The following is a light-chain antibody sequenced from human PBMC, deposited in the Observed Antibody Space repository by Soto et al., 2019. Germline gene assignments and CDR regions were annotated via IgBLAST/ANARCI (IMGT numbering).Light chain of an antibody. CDR1: QSLVSSDCNTD. J-gene: IGKJ1*01. CDR3: LHLSHLPRT. Sequence: DVVLTQTPLSSPVTLGQPPSISCRSSQSLVSSDCNTDLSWLQQRPGQPTRLVIYRVSNRFSGVPDRFSGREAGQDFTLNISRVEAEDVGVYYCLHLSHLPRTFDQGTMVEIK. V-gene: IGKV2-24*01. CDR2: RVS.